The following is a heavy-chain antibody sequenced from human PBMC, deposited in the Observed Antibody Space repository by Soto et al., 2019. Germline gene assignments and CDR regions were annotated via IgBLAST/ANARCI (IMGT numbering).Heavy chain of an antibody. CDR3: ARHLDGAFDI. J-gene: IGHJ3*02. V-gene: IGHV1-18*01. CDR1: GYTFTRYG. CDR2: INPYNYKT. Sequence: ASVKVSCKASGYTFTRYGISWVRQAPGQGLDWMGWINPYNYKTNYAQNFQGRVTMTTDTSTSTAYMELRSLRSDDTAVYYCARHLDGAFDIWGQGARVTVSS.